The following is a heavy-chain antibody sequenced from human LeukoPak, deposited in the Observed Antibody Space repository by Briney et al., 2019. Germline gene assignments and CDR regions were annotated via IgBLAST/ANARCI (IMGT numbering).Heavy chain of an antibody. Sequence: GGSLRLSCAASGFTFSSYSMNWVRQAPGRGLEWVSSISSSSSYIYYADSVKGRFTISRDNAKNSLYLQMNSLRAEDTAVYYCAKDQDVYSSSHFDPWGQGTLVTVSS. CDR1: GFTFSSYS. V-gene: IGHV3-21*01. CDR3: AKDQDVYSSSHFDP. J-gene: IGHJ5*02. D-gene: IGHD6-6*01. CDR2: ISSSSSYI.